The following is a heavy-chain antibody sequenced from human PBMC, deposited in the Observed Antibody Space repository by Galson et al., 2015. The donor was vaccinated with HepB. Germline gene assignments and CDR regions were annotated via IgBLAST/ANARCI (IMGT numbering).Heavy chain of an antibody. J-gene: IGHJ3*02. V-gene: IGHV3-9*01. Sequence: SLRLSCAASGFTFDDYAMHWVRQAPGKGLEWVSGISWNSGSIGYADSVKGRFTISRDNAKNSLYLQMNSLRAEDTALYYCAKEGQQLVPDHPRGPFDIWGQGTMVTVSS. D-gene: IGHD6-13*01. CDR3: AKEGQQLVPDHPRGPFDI. CDR1: GFTFDDYA. CDR2: ISWNSGSI.